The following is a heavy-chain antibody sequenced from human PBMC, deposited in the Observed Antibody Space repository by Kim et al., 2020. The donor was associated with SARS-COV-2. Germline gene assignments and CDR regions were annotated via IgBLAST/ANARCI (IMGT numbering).Heavy chain of an antibody. CDR1: GGSISSSNW. CDR2: IYHSGST. V-gene: IGHV4-4*02. D-gene: IGHD6-19*01. CDR3: ASLAFSSGWYTDYYYYGMDV. J-gene: IGHJ6*02. Sequence: SETLSLTCAVSGGSISSSNWWSWVRQPPGKGLEWIGEIYHSGSTNYNPSLKSRVTISVDKSKNQFSLKLSSVTAADTAVYYCASLAFSSGWYTDYYYYGMDVWGQGTTVTVSS.